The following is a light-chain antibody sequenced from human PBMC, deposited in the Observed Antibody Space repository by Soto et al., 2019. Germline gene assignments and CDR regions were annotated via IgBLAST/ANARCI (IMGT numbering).Light chain of an antibody. Sequence: QLVLTQSPSASASLGASVKLTCTLSSGHSIYAIAWHQQQPEKGPRYLMKLNSDGSHSRGDGIPDRFSGSSSGAERYLTISSLRSEDEADYYCQTWGTGIHVFGPGTTLNVL. J-gene: IGLJ1*01. CDR2: LNSDGSH. CDR3: QTWGTGIHV. V-gene: IGLV4-69*01. CDR1: SGHSIYA.